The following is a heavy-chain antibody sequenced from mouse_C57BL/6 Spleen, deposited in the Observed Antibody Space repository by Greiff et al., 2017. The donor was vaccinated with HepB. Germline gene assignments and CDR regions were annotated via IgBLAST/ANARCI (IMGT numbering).Heavy chain of an antibody. CDR2: IDPNSGGT. D-gene: IGHD1-1*01. CDR3: ARLTAVVYWYFDV. CDR1: GYTFTSYW. V-gene: IGHV1-72*01. J-gene: IGHJ1*03. Sequence: QVQLKQPGAELVKPGASVKLSCKASGYTFTSYWMHWVKQRPGRGLEWIGRIDPNSGGTKYNEKFKSKATLTVDKPSSTAYMQLSSLTSEDSAVYCCARLTAVVYWYFDVWGTGTTVTVSS.